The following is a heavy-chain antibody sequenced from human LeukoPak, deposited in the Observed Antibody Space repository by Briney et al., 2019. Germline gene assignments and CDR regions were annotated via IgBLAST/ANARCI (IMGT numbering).Heavy chain of an antibody. J-gene: IGHJ4*02. D-gene: IGHD3-22*01. CDR1: GFTISSYA. Sequence: GGSQRLSCAASGFTISSYAMSWVRQAPGKGLEWVSAISGSGGSTYYADSVKGRFTISRDNSKNTLYLQMNSLRAEDTAVYYCAKMDYDSSGYYYYFDYWGQGTLVTVSS. CDR3: AKMDYDSSGYYYYFDY. V-gene: IGHV3-23*01. CDR2: ISGSGGST.